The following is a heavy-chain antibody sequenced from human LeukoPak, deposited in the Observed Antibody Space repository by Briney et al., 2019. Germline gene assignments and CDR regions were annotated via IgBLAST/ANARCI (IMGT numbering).Heavy chain of an antibody. CDR2: IYHSGST. V-gene: IGHV4-30-2*01. CDR3: ARVPHLGYCSGGSCPHDAFDI. J-gene: IGHJ3*02. D-gene: IGHD2-15*01. Sequence: SETLSLTCAVSGGSISSGGYSWSWIRQPPGKGLEWIGYIYHSGSTYYNPSLKSRVTISVDRSKNQFSLKLSSVTAADTAVYYCARVPHLGYCSGGSCPHDAFDIWGQGTMVTDSS. CDR1: GGSISSGGYS.